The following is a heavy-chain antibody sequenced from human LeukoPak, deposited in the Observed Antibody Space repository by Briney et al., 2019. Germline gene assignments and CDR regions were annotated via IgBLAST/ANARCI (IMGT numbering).Heavy chain of an antibody. CDR2: INPDGSTK. CDR1: GFILSSNW. J-gene: IGHJ5*02. CDR3: ARGDSSSGWWFDP. V-gene: IGHV3-7*01. Sequence: GGSLRLSCAASGFILSSNWMSWVRHAAGKGLEWVANINPDGSTKYYVGSGKGRFTISRDNAKNSLYLEMNSLRDEDTAVYYCARGDSSSGWWFDPWGQGTRVTVSS. D-gene: IGHD6-13*01.